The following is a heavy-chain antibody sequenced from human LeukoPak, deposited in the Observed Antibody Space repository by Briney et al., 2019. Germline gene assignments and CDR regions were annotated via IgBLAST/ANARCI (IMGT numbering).Heavy chain of an antibody. CDR3: AKDRAYSSSSYYFDY. D-gene: IGHD6-6*01. CDR1: GFTFSSYW. V-gene: IGHV3-74*01. Sequence: GGSLRLSCAASGFTFSSYWMHWVRQAPGKGLVWVSRIKSDGSSTSYADSVKGRFTISRDNAKNTLYLQMNSLRAEDTAVYYCAKDRAYSSSSYYFDYWGQGTLVTVSS. CDR2: IKSDGSST. J-gene: IGHJ4*02.